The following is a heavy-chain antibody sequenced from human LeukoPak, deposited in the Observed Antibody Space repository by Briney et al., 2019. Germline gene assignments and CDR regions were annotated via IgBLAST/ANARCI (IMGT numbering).Heavy chain of an antibody. D-gene: IGHD3-3*01. CDR1: GFTFSDYY. J-gene: IGHJ4*02. V-gene: IGHV3-11*04. Sequence: PGGSLRLSCAASGFTFSDYYMSWIRQAPGKGLEWVSYISSSGSTIYYADSAKGRFTISRDNAKNSLYLQMNSLRDDDTAVYFCVRDFWSGYHAMGDFWGQGTLVTVSS. CDR2: ISSSGSTI. CDR3: VRDFWSGYHAMGDF.